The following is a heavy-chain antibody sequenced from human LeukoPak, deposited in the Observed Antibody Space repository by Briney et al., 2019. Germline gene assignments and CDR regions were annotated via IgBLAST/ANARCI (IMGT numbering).Heavy chain of an antibody. D-gene: IGHD3-10*01. CDR3: ARARRGSSYYFDY. J-gene: IGHJ4*02. V-gene: IGHV3-20*04. CDR1: GFTFDDYG. Sequence: GGSLRLSCAASGFTFDDYGMSWVRQAPGKGLEWVSGINWDGDSTGYADSVKGRFTISRDNAKNSLYVQMNSLRAEDTALYYCARARRGSSYYFDYWGQGTLVTVSS. CDR2: INWDGDST.